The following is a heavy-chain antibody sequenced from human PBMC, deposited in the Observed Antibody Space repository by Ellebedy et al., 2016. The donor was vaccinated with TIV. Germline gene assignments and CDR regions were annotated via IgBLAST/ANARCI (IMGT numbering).Heavy chain of an antibody. J-gene: IGHJ4*02. Sequence: AASVKVSCKVSGDSLSELSMHWVRQAPGRGPEWMGGFDPEDGETIYAQRFEGRVSMTEDTSSDTAYMELSSLRSDDPAVYYCTTPAAGHTLGGPYYFDYWGQGTLVTVSS. CDR1: GDSLSELS. CDR3: TTPAAGHTLGGPYYFDY. D-gene: IGHD1-26*01. CDR2: FDPEDGET. V-gene: IGHV1-24*01.